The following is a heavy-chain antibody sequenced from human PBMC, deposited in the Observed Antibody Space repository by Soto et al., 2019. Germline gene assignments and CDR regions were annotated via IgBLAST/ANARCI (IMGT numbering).Heavy chain of an antibody. Sequence: GASVKVSRKASGYTLTSYSIHWVGQAPRQRLEGMGWINAGNGNTKYSQKFQGRVTITRDTSASTAYMELSSLRSEDTAVYYCARAKMLINGYSSGWPWFDPWGQGTLVTVSS. CDR3: ARAKMLINGYSSGWPWFDP. V-gene: IGHV1-3*01. D-gene: IGHD6-19*01. CDR2: INAGNGNT. J-gene: IGHJ5*02. CDR1: GYTLTSYS.